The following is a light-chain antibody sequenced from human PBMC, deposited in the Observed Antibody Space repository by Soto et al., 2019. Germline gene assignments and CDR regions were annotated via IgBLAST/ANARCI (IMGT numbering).Light chain of an antibody. CDR3: QQYKSYSGT. CDR2: DAS. J-gene: IGKJ1*01. V-gene: IGKV1-5*01. CDR1: QSIGTW. Sequence: DIQMTQSPSTLSSSVGDRVTITCRANQSIGTWLAWYQQRPGKAPKLLIYDASNLESGVPSRFSGSGSGTEFTLTISRLQPDDFATFYCQQYKSYSGTFGQGTKVEIK.